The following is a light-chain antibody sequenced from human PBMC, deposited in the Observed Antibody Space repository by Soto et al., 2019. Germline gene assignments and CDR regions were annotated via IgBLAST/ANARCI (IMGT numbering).Light chain of an antibody. J-gene: IGKJ4*01. CDR2: AAS. Sequence: DIQMTQSPTSLSASVGDRVTITCRASQSISRYLNWYLQRPGKAPELLIYAASNLHDGVPSRFSGSGSGTEFTLTISSLQPEDFAVYYCQQTHSTPASTFGPGTPVEVK. V-gene: IGKV1-39*01. CDR3: QQTHSTPAST. CDR1: QSISRY.